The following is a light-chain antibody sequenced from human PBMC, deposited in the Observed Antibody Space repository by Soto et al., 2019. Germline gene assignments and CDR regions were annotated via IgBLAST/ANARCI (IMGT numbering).Light chain of an antibody. V-gene: IGKV1-33*01. CDR1: QDITNF. Sequence: EIQMTQPPSSLSASVGDRVTITCQASQDITNFLNWYQHKPGKAPNLLIYDASNLETGVPSRFSGSGSGTDFTFTITSLQPEDVATYYCQQYDNLPFTFGQGTRLEIK. CDR3: QQYDNLPFT. J-gene: IGKJ5*01. CDR2: DAS.